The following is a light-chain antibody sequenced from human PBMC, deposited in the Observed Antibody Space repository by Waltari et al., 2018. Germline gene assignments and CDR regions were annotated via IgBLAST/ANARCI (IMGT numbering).Light chain of an antibody. J-gene: IGKJ2*01. Sequence: DIQMTQSPSSLSASVGDRVTITCRASQSIISYLNWYQQKPGKAPKLLIYAASSLQSGVPSRFSGSGSGTDFTLTISSLQPEDFATYYCQQSYSTLYTFGQGTKLEIK. CDR1: QSIISY. CDR3: QQSYSTLYT. V-gene: IGKV1-39*01. CDR2: AAS.